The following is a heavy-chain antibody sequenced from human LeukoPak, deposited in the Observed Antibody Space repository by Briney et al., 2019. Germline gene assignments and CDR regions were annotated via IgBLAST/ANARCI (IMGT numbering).Heavy chain of an antibody. Sequence: GGSLRLSCAASRFTFSSYSMNWVRQAPGKGLEWVSSISSSSSYIYYADSVKGRFTISRDNAKNSLYLQMNSLRAEDTAVYYCARGHYGDYGGYYFDYWGQGTLVTVSS. CDR3: ARGHYGDYGGYYFDY. CDR1: RFTFSSYS. J-gene: IGHJ4*02. V-gene: IGHV3-21*01. CDR2: ISSSSSYI. D-gene: IGHD4-17*01.